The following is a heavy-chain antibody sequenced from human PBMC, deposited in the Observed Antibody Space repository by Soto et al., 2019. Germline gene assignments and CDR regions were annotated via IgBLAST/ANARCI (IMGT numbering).Heavy chain of an antibody. CDR2: IYYSGST. CDR3: ARHEVYTAMAYFDY. D-gene: IGHD5-18*01. V-gene: IGHV4-31*03. J-gene: IGHJ4*02. Sequence: QVQLQESGPGLVKPSQTLSLTCTVSGGSISSGGYYWSWIRQHPGKGLEWIGYIYYSGSTYYNPSRKSRVTISVDTSKNQFSPKLSSVTAADTAVYYCARHEVYTAMAYFDYWGQGTLVTVSS. CDR1: GGSISSGGYY.